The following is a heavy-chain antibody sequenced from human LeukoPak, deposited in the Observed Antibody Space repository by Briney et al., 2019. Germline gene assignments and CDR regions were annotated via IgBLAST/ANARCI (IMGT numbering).Heavy chain of an antibody. D-gene: IGHD5-24*01. V-gene: IGHV3-23*01. CDR1: GFILSKYA. CDR3: AKQMTTSSAFDI. CDR2: VSGSGSGT. Sequence: GGSLRLSCAASGFILSKYAMSWVRQTPGKGLEWVSTVSGSGSGTFSADSVKGRFTVSRDNFKNTLYLQMHSLRAEDTAVYYCAKQMTTSSAFDIWGQGTKVSVSS. J-gene: IGHJ3*02.